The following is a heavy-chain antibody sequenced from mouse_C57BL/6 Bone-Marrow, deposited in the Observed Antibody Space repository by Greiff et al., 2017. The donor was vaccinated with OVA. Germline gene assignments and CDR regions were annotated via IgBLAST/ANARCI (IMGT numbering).Heavy chain of an antibody. Sequence: QVQLKQSGAELMKPGASVKLSCKATGYTFTGYWIEWVKQRPGQGLEWIGMIHPNSGSTNYNEKFKSKATLTVDKSSSTAYMQLSSLTSEDSAVYYCARLGWLLRDYAMDYWGQGTSVTVSS. J-gene: IGHJ4*01. D-gene: IGHD2-3*01. V-gene: IGHV1-64*01. CDR1: GYTFTGYW. CDR2: IHPNSGST. CDR3: ARLGWLLRDYAMDY.